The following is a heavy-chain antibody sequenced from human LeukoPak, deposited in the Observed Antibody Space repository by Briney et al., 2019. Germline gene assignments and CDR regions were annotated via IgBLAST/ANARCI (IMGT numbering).Heavy chain of an antibody. Sequence: SETLSLTCAVSDYSISSGNYWGWIRQPPGKGLEWIGSVYHSGSTHYSPSLKSRVTIAVDTSKNQFSLKLSSVTAADTAVYYCARNGSSGYFDYWGQGTLVTVSS. D-gene: IGHD3-22*01. CDR2: VYHSGST. J-gene: IGHJ4*02. CDR1: DYSISSGNY. CDR3: ARNGSSGYFDY. V-gene: IGHV4-38-2*01.